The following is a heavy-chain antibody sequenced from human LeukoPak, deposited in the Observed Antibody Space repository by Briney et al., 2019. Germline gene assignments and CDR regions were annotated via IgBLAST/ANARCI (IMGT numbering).Heavy chain of an antibody. Sequence: PGGSLRLSCAASGFTFSSYSMNWVRQAPGKGLEWVSSISSSSSYTYYADSVKGRFTISRDNSKNTLYLQMNSLRAEDTAVYYCAKDPYSSAWFSRDWFDPWGQGTLVTVSS. CDR1: GFTFSSYS. D-gene: IGHD6-13*01. V-gene: IGHV3-21*04. CDR2: ISSSSSYT. CDR3: AKDPYSSAWFSRDWFDP. J-gene: IGHJ5*02.